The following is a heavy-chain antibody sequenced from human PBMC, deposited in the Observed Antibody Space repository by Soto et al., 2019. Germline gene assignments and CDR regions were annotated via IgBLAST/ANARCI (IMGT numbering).Heavy chain of an antibody. V-gene: IGHV3-33*01. D-gene: IGHD6-19*01. CDR3: ARDSPPIAVAGVGSPGSV. J-gene: IGHJ3*01. CDR1: GFTFSSYG. Sequence: GGSLRLSCAASGFTFSSYGMHWVRQAPGKGLEWVAVIWYDGSNKYYADSVKGRFTISRDNSKNTLYLQMNSLRAEDTAVYYCARDSPPIAVAGVGSPGSVWGQGTMVTVS. CDR2: IWYDGSNK.